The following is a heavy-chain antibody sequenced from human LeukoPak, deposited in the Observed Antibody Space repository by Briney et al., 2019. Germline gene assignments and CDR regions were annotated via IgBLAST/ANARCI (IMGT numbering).Heavy chain of an antibody. CDR2: IYYSGST. CDR1: GGSISSSSYY. D-gene: IGHD3-10*01. Sequence: SETLSLTCTVSGGSISSSSYYWGWIRQPPGKGLEWIGSIYYSGSTYYNPSLKSRVTISVDTSKNQFSLKLSSVTAADTAVYYCARLGITMVRGVIITTNWFDPWGQGTLVTVSS. V-gene: IGHV4-39*01. J-gene: IGHJ5*02. CDR3: ARLGITMVRGVIITTNWFDP.